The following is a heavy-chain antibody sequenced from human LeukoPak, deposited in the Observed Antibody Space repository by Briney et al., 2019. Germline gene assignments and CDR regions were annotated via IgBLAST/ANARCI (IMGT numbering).Heavy chain of an antibody. CDR3: ARGNYFYSSSCMDV. V-gene: IGHV3-21*01. CDR2: ISSSSSYI. J-gene: IGHJ6*04. Sequence: PGGSLRLSCAASGFTFSCYSMNWVRQAPGKGLEWVSSISSSSSYIYYADSVKGRFTISRDNAKNSLYLQMNSLRAEDTAVYYCARGNYFYSSSCMDVWGKGTTVTVSS. CDR1: GFTFSCYS. D-gene: IGHD6-13*01.